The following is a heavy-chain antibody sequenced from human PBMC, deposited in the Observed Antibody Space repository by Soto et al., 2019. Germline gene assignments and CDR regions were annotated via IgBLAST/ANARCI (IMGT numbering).Heavy chain of an antibody. Sequence: EVQLLESGGGLVQPGGSLRLSCAASGFTFSSYAMSWVRQAPGKGMAWVSAISSSGGSTYYADSVNGRFTISRDNSKNTLYLQMNSLRAEDTAVYYCAKGGVYSGYGLWGQGTLVTVSS. CDR1: GFTFSSYA. J-gene: IGHJ4*02. D-gene: IGHD5-12*01. CDR2: ISSSGGST. V-gene: IGHV3-23*01. CDR3: AKGGVYSGYGL.